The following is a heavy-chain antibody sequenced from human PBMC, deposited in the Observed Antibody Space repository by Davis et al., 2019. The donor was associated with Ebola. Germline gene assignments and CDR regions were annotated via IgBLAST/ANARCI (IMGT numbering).Heavy chain of an antibody. D-gene: IGHD4-17*01. V-gene: IGHV3-30*03. Sequence: PGGSLRLSCAASGFTFSDYYMSWIRQAPGKGLEWVTAISYQGINQYYAESVKGRFTISRDNAKNSLYLQMNSLRDEDTAVYYCTRDRDSGEGFDYWGQGTLVTVSS. J-gene: IGHJ4*02. CDR1: GFTFSDYY. CDR3: TRDRDSGEGFDY. CDR2: ISYQGINQ.